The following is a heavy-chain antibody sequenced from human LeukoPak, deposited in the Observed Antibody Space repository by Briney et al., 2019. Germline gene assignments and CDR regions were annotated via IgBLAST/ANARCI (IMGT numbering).Heavy chain of an antibody. V-gene: IGHV3-53*01. Sequence: GGSLRLSCVASGFTVSSYYVSWVRQAPGKGLEGVSVIYSGGSTYYADSVEGRFTVSRDNSKNTLYLEMKSLRADDTAVYYCARDLHPRLTGYFDYWGQGTLVTVSS. CDR2: IYSGGST. CDR1: GFTVSSYY. J-gene: IGHJ4*02. D-gene: IGHD3-16*01. CDR3: ARDLHPRLTGYFDY.